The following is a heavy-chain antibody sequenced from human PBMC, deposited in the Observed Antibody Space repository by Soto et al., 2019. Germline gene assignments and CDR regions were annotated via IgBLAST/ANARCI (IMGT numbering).Heavy chain of an antibody. CDR2: ISYDGSNK. CDR1: GFTFSSYA. CDR3: ARDRRSLEDFWSGYYYYYYYGMDV. D-gene: IGHD3-3*01. V-gene: IGHV3-30-3*01. J-gene: IGHJ6*02. Sequence: PGGSLRLSCAASGFTFSSYAMHWVRQAPGKGLEWVAVISYDGSNKYYADSVKGRFTISRDNSKNTLYLQMNSLGAEDTAVYYCARDRRSLEDFWSGYYYYYYYGMDVWGQGTTVTVSS.